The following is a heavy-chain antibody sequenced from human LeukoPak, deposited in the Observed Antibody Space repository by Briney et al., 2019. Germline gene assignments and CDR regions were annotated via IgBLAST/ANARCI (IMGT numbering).Heavy chain of an antibody. D-gene: IGHD4-17*01. V-gene: IGHV4-59*12. CDR1: GGSISSYY. CDR2: IYYSGST. J-gene: IGHJ4*02. CDR3: ARDTVSLNY. Sequence: PSEPLSLTFTVSGGSISSYYWSWIRQPPGKGLEWIGYIYYSGSTNYNPSLKSRVTISVDTSKEQFSLKLSSVTAADTAVYYCARDTVSLNYWGQGTLVTVSS.